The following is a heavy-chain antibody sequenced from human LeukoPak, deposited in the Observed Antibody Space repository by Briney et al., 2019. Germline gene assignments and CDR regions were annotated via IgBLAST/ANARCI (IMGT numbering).Heavy chain of an antibody. CDR2: ITGSGATT. CDR3: AKVVSGFHFDC. CDR1: GFPFSTFG. Sequence: PGGSLRLSCAASGFPFSTFGMSWVRRAPGKGPEWVSGITGSGATTYYADSVKGRFTISRDNSQNTLYLQMNTLRAEDTAVYYCAKVVSGFHFDCWGQGTLVTVSS. J-gene: IGHJ4*02. V-gene: IGHV3-23*01. D-gene: IGHD1-26*01.